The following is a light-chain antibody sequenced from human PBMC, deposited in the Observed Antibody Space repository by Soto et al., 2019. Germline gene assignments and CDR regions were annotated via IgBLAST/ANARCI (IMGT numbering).Light chain of an antibody. CDR1: RDINNY. CDR3: QNYNRAPFT. Sequence: DIQMTQSPSSLSASVGDRVTITCRASRDINNYLAWYQQKPGKVPKLLIFASSTLQSGVPSRFSGSRSGTEFTLTISGLQPEDVATYYCQNYNRAPFTFGPGTTVDIK. CDR2: ASS. J-gene: IGKJ3*01. V-gene: IGKV1-27*01.